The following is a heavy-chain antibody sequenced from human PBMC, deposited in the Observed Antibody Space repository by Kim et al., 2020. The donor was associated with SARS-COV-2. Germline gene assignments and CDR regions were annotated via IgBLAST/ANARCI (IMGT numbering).Heavy chain of an antibody. CDR3: ATRGWYFDY. D-gene: IGHD6-19*01. Sequence: SEKSYVDSVKGRFTISRDTARNSLYLQMTSLRAEDTAVYYCATRGWYFDYWGQGTLVTVSS. V-gene: IGHV3-7*01. CDR2: SEK. J-gene: IGHJ4*02.